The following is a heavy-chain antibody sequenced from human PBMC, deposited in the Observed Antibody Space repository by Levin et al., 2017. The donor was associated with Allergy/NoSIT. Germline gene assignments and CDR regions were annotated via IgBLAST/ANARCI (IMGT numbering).Heavy chain of an antibody. Sequence: SPTLSLPCLVSGDSIHSGNYYWAWIRQPPGKGLEWIGSISSSGSSNYNPSLKRRVTISVGSSNNHFSLNLNSVTAADTAIYFCARDRRFLDWSLNYFDYWGRGTLVTVSS. CDR2: ISSSGSS. CDR3: ARDRRFLDWSLNYFDY. D-gene: IGHD3/OR15-3a*01. CDR1: GDSIHSGNYY. V-gene: IGHV4-39*07. J-gene: IGHJ4*02.